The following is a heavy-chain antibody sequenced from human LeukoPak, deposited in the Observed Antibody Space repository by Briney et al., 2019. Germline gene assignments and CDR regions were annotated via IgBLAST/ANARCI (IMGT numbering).Heavy chain of an antibody. CDR3: AKGNNYYDSSGHYDY. CDR1: GFTFDNYA. V-gene: IGHV3-23*01. J-gene: IGHJ4*02. CDR2: IGGQGTTT. D-gene: IGHD3-22*01. Sequence: GGSLRLSCAASGFTFDNYAMSWVRQAPGKGLEWVSMIGGQGTTTFYADAVEGRFSISRDNYEDTLFLQMNSLRVEDTAIYYCAKGNNYYDSSGHYDYWGQGTLVTVSS.